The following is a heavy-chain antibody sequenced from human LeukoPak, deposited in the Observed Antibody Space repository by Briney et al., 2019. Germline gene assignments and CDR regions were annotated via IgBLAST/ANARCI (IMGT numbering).Heavy chain of an antibody. Sequence: GGSLRLSCAASGFTFDDYAMHWVRQAPGKGLEWVSGISWNSGSIGCADSVKGRFTISRDNAKNSLYLQMNSLRAEDTALYYCAKDSTYYYDSNQGYGMDVWGQRTTVTVSS. D-gene: IGHD3-22*01. CDR1: GFTFDDYA. CDR3: AKDSTYYYDSNQGYGMDV. J-gene: IGHJ6*02. V-gene: IGHV3-9*01. CDR2: ISWNSGSI.